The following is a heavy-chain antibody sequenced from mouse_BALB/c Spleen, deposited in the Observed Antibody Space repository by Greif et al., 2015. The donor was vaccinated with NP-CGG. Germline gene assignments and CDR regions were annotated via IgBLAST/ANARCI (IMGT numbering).Heavy chain of an antibody. V-gene: IGHV14-3*02. CDR3: ANWDWYFDV. Sequence: VQLQQSGAELVKPGASVKLSCTASGFNIKDTYMHWVKQRPEQGLEWIGRIDPANGNTKYDPKFQGKATITADTSSNTAYLQLSSLTSEDTAVYYCANWDWYFDVWGAGTTVTVS. CDR2: IDPANGNT. J-gene: IGHJ1*01. D-gene: IGHD4-1*01. CDR1: GFNIKDTY.